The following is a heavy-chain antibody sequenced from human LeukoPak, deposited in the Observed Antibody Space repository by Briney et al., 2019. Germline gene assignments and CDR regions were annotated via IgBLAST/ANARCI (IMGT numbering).Heavy chain of an antibody. D-gene: IGHD5-18*01. CDR2: IYSGGST. J-gene: IGHJ4*02. V-gene: IGHV3-53*01. CDR3: ARLGYSYGLDY. Sequence: GGSLRLSCAASGFTFSSYAMSWVRQAPGKGLEWVSVIYSGGSTYYADSVKGRFTISRDNSKNTLYLQMNSLRAEDTAVYYCARLGYSYGLDYWGQGTLVTVSS. CDR1: GFTFSSYA.